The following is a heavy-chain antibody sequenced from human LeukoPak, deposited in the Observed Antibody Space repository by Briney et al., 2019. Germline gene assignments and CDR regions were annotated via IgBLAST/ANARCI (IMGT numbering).Heavy chain of an antibody. CDR3: ARGTVVEQQLDYFDY. V-gene: IGHV4-4*07. Sequence: SETLSLTCTVSGGSISSYYWSWIRQPAGKGLEWIGRIYTSGSTNYNPSLKSRVTMSVDTSKNQFSLKLSSVTAADTAVYYCARGTVVEQQLDYFDYWGQGTLVTVSS. D-gene: IGHD6-13*01. J-gene: IGHJ4*02. CDR1: GGSISSYY. CDR2: IYTSGST.